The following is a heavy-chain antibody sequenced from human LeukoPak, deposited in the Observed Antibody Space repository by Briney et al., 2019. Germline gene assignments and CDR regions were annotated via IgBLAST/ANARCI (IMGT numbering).Heavy chain of an antibody. J-gene: IGHJ6*02. Sequence: GGSLRLSCAASGFTVSSNYMSWVRQAPGKGLEWVSVIYSSGSTYYADSVKGRFTISRDNSKNTLYLQMNSLRAEDTAVYYCARLVGATRYGMDVWGQGTTVTVSS. D-gene: IGHD1-26*01. V-gene: IGHV3-66*01. CDR2: IYSSGST. CDR3: ARLVGATRYGMDV. CDR1: GFTVSSNY.